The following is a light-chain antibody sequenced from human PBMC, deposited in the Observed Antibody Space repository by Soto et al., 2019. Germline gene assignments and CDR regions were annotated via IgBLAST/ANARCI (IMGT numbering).Light chain of an antibody. V-gene: IGKV1-5*01. CDR2: DAY. Sequence: DIQMTQSPSILSASVGDRVTITCRASQSIRSWLAWYQQKPGKAPKLLIYDAYSLESGVPSRFSGRSSGTEFLLTSARLQTEHFATYYCQQYESYSPLTFGGGTKVEIK. CDR1: QSIRSW. CDR3: QQYESYSPLT. J-gene: IGKJ4*01.